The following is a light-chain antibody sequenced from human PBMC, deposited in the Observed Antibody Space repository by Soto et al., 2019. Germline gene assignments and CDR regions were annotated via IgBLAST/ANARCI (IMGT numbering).Light chain of an antibody. Sequence: DIQMTQSPSTLSASVGDRVTISCRASQSVGSNLAWYQQKPGKVPKLLIFQASTLEPGVPSRFSGSGSGTEFILSISSLQPDDFATYYCQRYEIYPYAFGQGTKVEIK. V-gene: IGKV1-5*03. CDR2: QAS. J-gene: IGKJ2*01. CDR3: QRYEIYPYA. CDR1: QSVGSN.